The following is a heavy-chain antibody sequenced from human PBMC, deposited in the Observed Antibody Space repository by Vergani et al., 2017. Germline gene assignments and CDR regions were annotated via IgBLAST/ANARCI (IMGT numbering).Heavy chain of an antibody. Sequence: QVQLVQSGAEVKKPGASVKVSCKASGYTFTSYGISWVRQAPGQGLEWMGWISAYNGNTNYAQKLQGRVTMTTDTSTSTAYMELRSLRSEDTAVYYCASGSKSSGWYYFGAFDIWGQGTMVTVSS. CDR2: ISAYNGNT. CDR1: GYTFTSYG. V-gene: IGHV1-18*01. CDR3: ASGSKSSGWYYFGAFDI. D-gene: IGHD6-19*01. J-gene: IGHJ3*02.